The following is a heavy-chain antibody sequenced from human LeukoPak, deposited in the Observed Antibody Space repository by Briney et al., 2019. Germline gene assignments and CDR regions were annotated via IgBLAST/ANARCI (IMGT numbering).Heavy chain of an antibody. D-gene: IGHD4-17*01. CDR1: GFTFSNYG. J-gene: IGHJ4*02. Sequence: GRSLRLSCAASGFTFSNYGMHWVRQALGKGLEWVAVISYDGSNKYYADSVKGRFTISRDNSKNTLYLQMNSLRAEDTAVYYCAKEDYGDYVYWGQGTLVTVSS. CDR2: ISYDGSNK. CDR3: AKEDYGDYVY. V-gene: IGHV3-30*18.